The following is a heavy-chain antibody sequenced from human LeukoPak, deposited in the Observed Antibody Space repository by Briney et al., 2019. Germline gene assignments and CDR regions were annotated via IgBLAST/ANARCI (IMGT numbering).Heavy chain of an antibody. V-gene: IGHV1-2*02. Sequence: AASVTVSCKAPGYTFTGYYMHWVRQAPGQGLEWMGWINPNSGGTNYAQKFQGRVTMTRDTSISTAYMELSRLRSDDTAVYYCARDATYYNWFDPWGQGTLVTVSS. J-gene: IGHJ5*02. CDR1: GYTFTGYY. CDR3: ARDATYYNWFDP. D-gene: IGHD2-8*01. CDR2: INPNSGGT.